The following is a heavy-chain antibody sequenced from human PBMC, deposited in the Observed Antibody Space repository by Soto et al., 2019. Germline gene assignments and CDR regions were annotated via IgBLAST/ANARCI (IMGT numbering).Heavy chain of an antibody. D-gene: IGHD3-22*01. J-gene: IGHJ3*01. CDR2: IYYSGST. CDR3: SRGPLKYCYDSTGPDAFDV. Sequence: PSDTLSLTCTVSGGSLVNHYWTWIRPPPGKGLEWISFIYYSGSTKYNPSLKSRVTVSIDTSSAHFSLRLSSVTAADTAVYYCSRGPLKYCYDSTGPDAFDVWGQGTMVTVSS. V-gene: IGHV4-59*11. CDR1: GGSLVNHY.